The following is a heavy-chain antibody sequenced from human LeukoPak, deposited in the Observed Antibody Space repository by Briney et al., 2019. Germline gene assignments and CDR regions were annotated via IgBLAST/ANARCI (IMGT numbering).Heavy chain of an antibody. D-gene: IGHD4-11*01. CDR1: GGSFSGYY. CDR2: INHSGST. V-gene: IGHV4-34*01. Sequence: SETQSLTCAVYGGSFSGYYWSWIRQPPGKGLEWIGEINHSGSTNYNPSLKSRVTLSVDTSKNQFSLKLSSVTAADTAVYYCARGCVHSNAGVYCYYYYYMDVWGKGTTVTVSS. J-gene: IGHJ6*03. CDR3: ARGCVHSNAGVYCYYYYYMDV.